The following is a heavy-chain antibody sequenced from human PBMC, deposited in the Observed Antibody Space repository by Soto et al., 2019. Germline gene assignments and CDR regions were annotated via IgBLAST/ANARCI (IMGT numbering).Heavy chain of an antibody. J-gene: IGHJ4*02. Sequence: PGGSLRLSCATSVFTFSDYYMSWIRQAPGKGLDWVSYISSSSSYTNYADSVKGRFTISRDNAKNSLYLQMNSLRAEDTAVYYCARQNWNDVLWGQGTMVTVSS. V-gene: IGHV3-11*06. CDR2: ISSSSSYT. CDR1: VFTFSDYY. CDR3: ARQNWNDVL. D-gene: IGHD1-1*01.